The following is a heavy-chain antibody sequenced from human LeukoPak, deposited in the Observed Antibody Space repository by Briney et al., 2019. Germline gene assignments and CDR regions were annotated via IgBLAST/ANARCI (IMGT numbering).Heavy chain of an antibody. J-gene: IGHJ4*02. Sequence: SGTLSLTCAVSGDSMNSSNWWSWVRQSPGKGLEWIGEIYQGGRTNSKSSLKSRVSISVDKSRNQLSLKLTSVTAADTAVYYCARGDASGYPDYWGQGTLVTVSS. D-gene: IGHD3-22*01. V-gene: IGHV4-4*02. CDR1: GDSMNSSNW. CDR2: IYQGGRT. CDR3: ARGDASGYPDY.